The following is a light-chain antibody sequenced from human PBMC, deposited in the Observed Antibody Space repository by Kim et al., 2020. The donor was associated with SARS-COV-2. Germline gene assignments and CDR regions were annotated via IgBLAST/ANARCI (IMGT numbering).Light chain of an antibody. Sequence: QSVLTQPPSVSGAPGQGVTISCTGSSSNIGAGYDVHWYQQLPGTAPKLLIYGNSNRPSGVPDRFSGSKSGTSASLAITGLQAEDEADYYCQSYDSSLSGFHVFGTGTKVTVL. V-gene: IGLV1-40*01. CDR3: QSYDSSLSGFHV. CDR1: SSNIGAGYD. CDR2: GNS. J-gene: IGLJ1*01.